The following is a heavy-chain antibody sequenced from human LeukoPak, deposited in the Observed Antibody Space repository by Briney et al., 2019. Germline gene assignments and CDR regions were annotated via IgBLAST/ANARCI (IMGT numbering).Heavy chain of an antibody. V-gene: IGHV3-23*01. Sequence: GGSLRLSCAASGFIVSDNDIKWVRQAPDKGLEWVSTISGSGGGTYYADSVKGRFTISRDDSKNTLYLQMNSLRADDTAVYYCAKDLGRYRNNFFDYWGQGNLVTVSS. J-gene: IGHJ4*02. CDR1: GFIVSDND. CDR3: AKDLGRYRNNFFDY. CDR2: ISGSGGGT. D-gene: IGHD1-26*01.